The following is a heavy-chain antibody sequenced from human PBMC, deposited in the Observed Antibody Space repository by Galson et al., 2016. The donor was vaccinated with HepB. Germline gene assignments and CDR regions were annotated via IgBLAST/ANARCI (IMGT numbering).Heavy chain of an antibody. J-gene: IGHJ4*02. Sequence: SLRLSCAASGFMFNYYSMNWVRQAPGKGLEWVSSITNNGNDKYYADSAKGRFTISRDNAKNSLFLQMDSLRAEDTAVYYCARLVENWNEAGRFDSWGQGTLVTVSS. V-gene: IGHV3-21*01. CDR3: ARLVENWNEAGRFDS. CDR2: ITNNGNDK. CDR1: GFMFNYYS. D-gene: IGHD1-1*01.